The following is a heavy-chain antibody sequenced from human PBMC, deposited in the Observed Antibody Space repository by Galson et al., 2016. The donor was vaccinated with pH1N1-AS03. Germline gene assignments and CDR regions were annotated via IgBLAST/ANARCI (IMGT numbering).Heavy chain of an antibody. CDR3: AREGIGGFDY. CDR2: IKQDGSEK. Sequence: SLRLSCAASGFTFIGYWLSWVRQVPGKGLEWAANIKQDGSEKEYVDSVKGRFTISRDNAKNSVYLQMNSLRAEDTAVYYCAREGIGGFDYGGRGTLVTVSS. D-gene: IGHD3-16*01. CDR1: GFTFIGYW. J-gene: IGHJ4*02. V-gene: IGHV3-7*01.